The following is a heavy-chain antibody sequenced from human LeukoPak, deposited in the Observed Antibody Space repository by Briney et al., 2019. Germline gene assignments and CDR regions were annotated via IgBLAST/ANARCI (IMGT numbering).Heavy chain of an antibody. CDR1: GDPIGSSAYY. J-gene: IGHJ4*02. Sequence: SETLSLTCTVSGDPIGSSAYYWVWLRPPPGKGLEWIGNIHYSGSNNYSPSLKSRVTISLDTSKNQFSLNLRSVTAPDTAVYYCARHRAYGSGSYSPYCFDYWGQGTRVTVSS. CDR2: IHYSGSN. V-gene: IGHV4-39*01. CDR3: ARHRAYGSGSYSPYCFDY. D-gene: IGHD3-10*01.